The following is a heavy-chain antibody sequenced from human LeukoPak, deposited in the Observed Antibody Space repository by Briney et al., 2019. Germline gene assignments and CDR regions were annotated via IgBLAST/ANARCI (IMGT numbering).Heavy chain of an antibody. CDR3: ARDPYDILTGYYYNWFDP. V-gene: IGHV1-2*02. D-gene: IGHD3-9*01. CDR2: INPNSGGT. J-gene: IGHJ5*02. CDR1: GYTFTGYY. Sequence: ASVKVSCKASGYTFTGYYMHWVRQAPGQGLEWMGWINPNSGGTNYAQKFQGRVTMTRDTSISTAYMELSRLRSDDTAVYYCARDPYDILTGYYYNWFDPWGQGTLVTVSS.